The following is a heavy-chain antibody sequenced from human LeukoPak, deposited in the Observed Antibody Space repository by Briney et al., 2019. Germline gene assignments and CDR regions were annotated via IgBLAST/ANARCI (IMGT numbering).Heavy chain of an antibody. J-gene: IGHJ4*02. CDR1: GFTFSTYC. CDR2: IKPHGSEK. CDR3: AQSRFYFDY. V-gene: IGHV3-7*01. Sequence: PGGPLRLSCAASGFTFSTYCMGWVRQAPGKGLEWVAKIKPHGSEKDHVDSVKGRFTLSRDNATNSLYLQLNSLRAEDTAVYYCAQSRFYFDYWGQGNLVTVSS.